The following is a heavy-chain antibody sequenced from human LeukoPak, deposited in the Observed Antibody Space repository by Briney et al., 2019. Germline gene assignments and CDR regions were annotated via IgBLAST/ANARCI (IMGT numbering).Heavy chain of an antibody. D-gene: IGHD3-22*01. CDR3: ARDPSHYYDSSGYYKTFDY. CDR1: GYTFTGYY. J-gene: IGHJ4*02. CDR2: INPNSGGT. Sequence: ASVKVSCKASGYTFTGYYMHWVRQAPGQGLEWMGWINPNSGGTNYAQKFQGRVTMTRDTSISTAYMELSRLRSDDTAVYYCARDPSHYYDSSGYYKTFDYWGQGTLVTVSS. V-gene: IGHV1-2*02.